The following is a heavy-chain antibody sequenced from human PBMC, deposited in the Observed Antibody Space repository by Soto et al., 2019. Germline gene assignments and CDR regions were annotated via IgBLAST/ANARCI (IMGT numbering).Heavy chain of an antibody. CDR3: ARGGEYSSSGLGYYYYYMDV. D-gene: IGHD6-6*01. V-gene: IGHV3-48*01. CDR2: ISSSSSTI. CDR1: GFTFSSYS. J-gene: IGHJ6*03. Sequence: GGSLRLSCAASGFTFSSYSMNWVRQAPGKGLEWVSYISSSSSTIYYADSVKGRFTISRDNAKNSRYLQMNSLRAEDTAVYYCARGGEYSSSGLGYYYYYMDVWGKGTTVTVSS.